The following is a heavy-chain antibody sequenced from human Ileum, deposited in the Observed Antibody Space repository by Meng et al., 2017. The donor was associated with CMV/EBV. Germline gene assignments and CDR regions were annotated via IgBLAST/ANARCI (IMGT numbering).Heavy chain of an antibody. CDR1: GYTFTGYY. J-gene: IGHJ4*02. CDR2: INPNSGGT. Sequence: ASVKVSCKASGYTFTGYYMHWVRQAPGQGLEWMGWINPNSGGTNYAQKFKGSVTMTRDTSISTAYMELSRLRSDDTAVYYCARVPFYDFWSGYYSPPDYWGQGTLVTVSS. CDR3: ARVPFYDFWSGYYSPPDY. V-gene: IGHV1-2*02. D-gene: IGHD3-3*01.